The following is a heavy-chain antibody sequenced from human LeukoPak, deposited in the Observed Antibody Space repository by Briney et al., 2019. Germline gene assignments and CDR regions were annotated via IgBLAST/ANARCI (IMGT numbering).Heavy chain of an antibody. CDR3: GTLQDY. CDR2: ISFDGNHK. V-gene: IGHV3-30-3*01. J-gene: IGHJ4*02. CDR1: GFTFSSYA. Sequence: GGPLRLSCAASGFTFSSYAMHWVRQAPGKGLEWVAVISFDGNHKYYADSVKGRFTISRDNPKNTLYLQMNSLRAEDTAVYYCGTLQDYWGQGTLVTVSS.